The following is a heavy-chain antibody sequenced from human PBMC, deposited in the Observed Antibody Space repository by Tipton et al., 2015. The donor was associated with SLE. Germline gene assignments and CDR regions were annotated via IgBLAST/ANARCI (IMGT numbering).Heavy chain of an antibody. CDR1: GFSFSIYD. CDR2: IDWNGNDI. V-gene: IGHV3-20*04. Sequence: SLRLSCAASGFSFSIYDMSWVRQAPGKGLEWVSGIDWNGNDIGYADSVKGRFTISRDNASVYLQMNSLKVDDLALYYCARASGSHYGALDLWGQGTMVTVSS. CDR3: ARASGSHYGALDL. J-gene: IGHJ3*01. D-gene: IGHD1-26*01.